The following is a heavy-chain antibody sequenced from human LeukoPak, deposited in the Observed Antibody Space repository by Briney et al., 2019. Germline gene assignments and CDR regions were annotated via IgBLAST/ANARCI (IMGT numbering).Heavy chain of an antibody. D-gene: IGHD3-10*01. CDR1: GGSFSGYY. V-gene: IGHV4-34*01. CDR3: ARAAPTSITFFDY. CDR2: INHSGST. Sequence: PSETLSLTCAVYGGSFSGYYWSWIRQPPGKGLEWIGEINHSGSTNYNPSLKSRVTISVDTSKNQFSLKLSSVTAADTAVYYCARAAPTSITFFDYWGQGTLVTVSS. J-gene: IGHJ4*02.